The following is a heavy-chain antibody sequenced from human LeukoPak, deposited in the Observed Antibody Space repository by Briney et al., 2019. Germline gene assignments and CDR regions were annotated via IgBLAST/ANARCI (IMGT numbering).Heavy chain of an antibody. D-gene: IGHD6-19*01. CDR1: GFTFSDYY. CDR3: ARARIAVAAPGDY. Sequence: GGSLRLSCAASGFTFSDYYMSWIRQAPGKGLEWVSYISSSGSTIYYADSVKGRFTISRDNSKNTLYLQMNSLRAEDTAVYYCARARIAVAAPGDYWGQGTLVTVSS. J-gene: IGHJ4*02. V-gene: IGHV3-11*04. CDR2: ISSSGSTI.